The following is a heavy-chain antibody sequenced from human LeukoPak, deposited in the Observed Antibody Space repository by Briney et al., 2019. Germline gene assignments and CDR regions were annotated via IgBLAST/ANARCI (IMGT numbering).Heavy chain of an antibody. CDR3: TTDSGGSYGPYYYYGMDV. J-gene: IGHJ6*02. D-gene: IGHD1-26*01. CDR2: ISYDGSNK. V-gene: IGHV3-30-3*01. Sequence: GGSLRLSCAASGFTFSSYAVHWVRQAPGKGLEWVAVISYDGSNKYYADSVKGRFTISRDNSKNTLYLQMNSLRAEDTAVYYCTTDSGGSYGPYYYYGMDVWGQGTTVTVSS. CDR1: GFTFSSYA.